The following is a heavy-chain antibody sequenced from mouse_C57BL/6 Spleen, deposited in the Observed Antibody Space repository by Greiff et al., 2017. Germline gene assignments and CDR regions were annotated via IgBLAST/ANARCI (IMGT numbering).Heavy chain of an antibody. Sequence: VQLQQSGPELVKPGASVKISCKASGYAFSSSWMNWVKQRPGKGLEWIGRIYPGDGGTNYNWKFKGKATLTAAKSSSTAYMQLSSLTSEDSAIYFCARGGTTVVGDYWGQGATLTVYS. CDR2: IYPGDGGT. CDR1: GYAFSSSW. J-gene: IGHJ2*01. D-gene: IGHD1-1*01. V-gene: IGHV1-82*01. CDR3: ARGGTTVVGDY.